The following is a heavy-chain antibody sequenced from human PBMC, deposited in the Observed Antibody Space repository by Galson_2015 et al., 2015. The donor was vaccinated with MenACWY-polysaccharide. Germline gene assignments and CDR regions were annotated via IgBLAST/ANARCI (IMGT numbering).Heavy chain of an antibody. CDR1: GFTFSSYA. CDR3: ARGRVSGWYDW. CDR2: ISDSGRNT. V-gene: IGHV3-23*01. J-gene: IGHJ4*02. D-gene: IGHD6-19*01. Sequence: SLRLSCAASGFTFSSYAMSWVRQAPGKGLEWVSVISDSGRNTYCADSVKGRFTISRDNSKNTLYLQMNSLRGDDTAVYYCARGRVSGWYDWWGQGTLVTVSS.